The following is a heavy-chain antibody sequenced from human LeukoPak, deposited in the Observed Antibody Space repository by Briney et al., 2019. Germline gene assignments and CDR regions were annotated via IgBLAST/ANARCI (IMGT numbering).Heavy chain of an antibody. CDR2: IYYSGST. Sequence: PSETLSLTCTVSGGSISSYYWSWIRQPPGKGLEWIGYIYYSGSTNYNPSLKSRVTISVDTSKNQFSLKLSSVTAADTAVYYCARGGSSWYERAYYFDYWGQGTLVTVSS. CDR3: ARGGSSWYERAYYFDY. V-gene: IGHV4-59*01. D-gene: IGHD6-13*01. CDR1: GGSISSYY. J-gene: IGHJ4*02.